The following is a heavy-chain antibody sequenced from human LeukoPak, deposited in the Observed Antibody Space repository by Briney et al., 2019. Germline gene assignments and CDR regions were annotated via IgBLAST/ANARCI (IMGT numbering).Heavy chain of an antibody. V-gene: IGHV1-69*04. D-gene: IGHD3-22*01. J-gene: IGHJ3*02. Sequence: GASVKVSCKASGGTFSRYAISWVRQAPGQGLEWMGRIIPILGIANYAQKFQGRVTITADKPTSTAYMELSSLRSEDTAVYYCAREPSTYIVVVSAFDIWGQGTMVTVSS. CDR3: AREPSTYIVVVSAFDI. CDR2: IIPILGIA. CDR1: GGTFSRYA.